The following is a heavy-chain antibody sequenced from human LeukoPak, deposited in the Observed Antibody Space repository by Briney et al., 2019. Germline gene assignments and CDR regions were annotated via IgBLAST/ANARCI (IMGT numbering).Heavy chain of an antibody. V-gene: IGHV1-24*01. J-gene: IGHJ5*02. CDR3: ATVHCSSTSCHNWFDP. CDR2: FDPEDGET. D-gene: IGHD2-2*01. CDR1: GYTLTELS. Sequence: ASVKVSRKVSGYTLTELSMQWVRQAPGKGLEWMGGFDPEDGETIYAQKFQGRVTMTEDTSTDTAYMELSSLRSEDTAVYYCATVHCSSTSCHNWFDPWGQGTLVTVSS.